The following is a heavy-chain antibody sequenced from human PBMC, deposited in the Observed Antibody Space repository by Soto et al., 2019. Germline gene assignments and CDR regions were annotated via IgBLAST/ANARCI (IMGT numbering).Heavy chain of an antibody. J-gene: IGHJ4*02. CDR3: ARARFQVLYGKPYFDS. Sequence: SETLSLTCTVSGGSITTGGSYWSWIRQHPGKGLEWIGNIYHSGNTYYNPSLKSRLTISVDTSKNHFSLMVDSVTAADTAVYYCARARFQVLYGKPYFDSWGQGTLVTVSS. V-gene: IGHV4-31*03. CDR2: IYHSGNT. D-gene: IGHD2-2*02. CDR1: GGSITTGGSY.